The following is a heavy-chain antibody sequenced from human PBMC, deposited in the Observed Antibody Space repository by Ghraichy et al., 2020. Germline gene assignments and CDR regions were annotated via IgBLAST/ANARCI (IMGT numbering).Heavy chain of an antibody. Sequence: SETLSLTCTVSGGSISSYYWSWIRQPPGKGLEWIGYIYYSGSTNYNPSLKSRVTISVDTSKNQFSLKLSSVTAADTAVYYCARVGRRIGTAPYSSSWYFDYWGQGTLVTVSS. CDR2: IYYSGST. CDR1: GGSISSYY. J-gene: IGHJ4*02. D-gene: IGHD6-13*01. V-gene: IGHV4-59*01. CDR3: ARVGRRIGTAPYSSSWYFDY.